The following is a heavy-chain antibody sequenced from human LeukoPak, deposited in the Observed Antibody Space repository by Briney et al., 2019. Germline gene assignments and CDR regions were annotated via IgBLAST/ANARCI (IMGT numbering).Heavy chain of an antibody. D-gene: IGHD2-8*02. CDR3: ARLVSY. CDR1: GYTSTGYY. Sequence: ASVKVSCKASGYTSTGYYIYWVRQAPGQGLEWMGWIDPNSGGTYYAQKFQGRVTLTRDTSISTVYMELSRLRFDDTAVYYCARLVSYWGQGTLVTVSS. V-gene: IGHV1-2*02. CDR2: IDPNSGGT. J-gene: IGHJ4*02.